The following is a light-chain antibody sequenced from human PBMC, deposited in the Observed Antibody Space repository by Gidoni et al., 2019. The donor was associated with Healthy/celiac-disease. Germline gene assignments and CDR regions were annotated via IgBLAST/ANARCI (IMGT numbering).Light chain of an antibody. CDR3: SSYTSSSTSHVV. CDR2: EVS. CDR1: SSDVGGYNY. V-gene: IGLV2-14*01. Sequence: QSALTQPASVSGSPGQSITISCTGTSSDVGGYNYVSWYQQHPGKDPKLMIYEVSNRPSGVSNRFSGSKSGNTASLTISGLQAEDEADYYCSSYTSSSTSHVVFGGGTKLTVL. J-gene: IGLJ2*01.